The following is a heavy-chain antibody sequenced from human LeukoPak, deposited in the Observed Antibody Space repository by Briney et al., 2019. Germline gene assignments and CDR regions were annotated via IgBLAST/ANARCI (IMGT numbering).Heavy chain of an antibody. CDR1: GFTFGSYG. V-gene: IGHV3-23*01. J-gene: IGHJ5*02. CDR3: AKILQYQLLSEGWFDP. Sequence: GGSLRLSCAASGFTFGSYGMSWVRQAPGKGLEWVSAISGSGGSTYYADSVKGRFTISRDNSKNTLYLQMNSLRAGDTAVYYCAKILQYQLLSEGWFDPWGQGTLVTVSS. D-gene: IGHD2-2*01. CDR2: ISGSGGST.